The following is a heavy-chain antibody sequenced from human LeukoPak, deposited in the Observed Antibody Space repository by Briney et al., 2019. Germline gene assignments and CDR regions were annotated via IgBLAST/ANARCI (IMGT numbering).Heavy chain of an antibody. V-gene: IGHV3-30*02. Sequence: GGSLRLSCAASGFTFSNYGMHWVRLAPGKGLEWVAFIRYDGSIKYYVDSVKVRFTVSRDNSKNTLYLQMNSLRVEDTAVYYCAKDVNVGGDYFDYWGQGTLVTVSS. J-gene: IGHJ4*02. CDR2: IRYDGSIK. CDR3: AKDVNVGGDYFDY. CDR1: GFTFSNYG. D-gene: IGHD3-10*01.